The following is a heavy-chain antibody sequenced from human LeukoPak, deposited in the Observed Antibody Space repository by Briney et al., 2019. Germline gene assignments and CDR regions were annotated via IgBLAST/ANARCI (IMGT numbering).Heavy chain of an antibody. CDR1: GGSFSGYY. CDR2: INHSGST. Sequence: SETLSLTCAVYGGSFSGYYWSWIRQPPGKGLEWIGEINHSGSTNYNPSLKSRVTISVDMSKNQFSLKLSSVTAADTAVYYCARTDPSYGDWVVPFDYWGQGTLVTVSS. V-gene: IGHV4-34*01. J-gene: IGHJ4*02. D-gene: IGHD4-17*01. CDR3: ARTDPSYGDWVVPFDY.